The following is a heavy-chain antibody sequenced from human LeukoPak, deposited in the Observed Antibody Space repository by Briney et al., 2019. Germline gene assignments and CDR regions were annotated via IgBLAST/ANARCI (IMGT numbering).Heavy chain of an antibody. J-gene: IGHJ5*02. CDR2: ISGSGGNT. V-gene: IGHV3-23*01. Sequence: HPGGSLRLSCAASGFTFSSYGMSWVRQAPGKGLEWVSAISGSGGNTYYADSVKGRFTISRDNSKNTLYLQMNSLRAEDTAVYYCAKGFVVVVSATQSSWSDPWGQGTLVTVSS. D-gene: IGHD2-15*01. CDR1: GFTFSSYG. CDR3: AKGFVVVVSATQSSWSDP.